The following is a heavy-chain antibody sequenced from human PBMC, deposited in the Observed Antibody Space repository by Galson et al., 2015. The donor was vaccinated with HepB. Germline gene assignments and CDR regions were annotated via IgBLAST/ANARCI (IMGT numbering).Heavy chain of an antibody. D-gene: IGHD4/OR15-4a*01. CDR2: ITTSGGHT. V-gene: IGHV3-48*02. CDR1: GFTFGSYH. CDR3: ARVWQDNSGVDH. J-gene: IGHJ4*02. Sequence: SLRLSCAASGFTFGSYHMNWVRQAPGKGLEWVSYITTSGGHTLYADSVRGRFTISRDNAKNSLHLHMNSLRDEDTAVYYCARVWQDNSGVDHWGQGTLVTVSS.